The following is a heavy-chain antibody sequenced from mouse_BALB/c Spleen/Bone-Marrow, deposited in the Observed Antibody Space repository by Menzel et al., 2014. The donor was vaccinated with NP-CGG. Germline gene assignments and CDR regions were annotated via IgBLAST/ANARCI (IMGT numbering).Heavy chain of an antibody. V-gene: IGHV1-54*03. J-gene: IGHJ4*01. CDR3: ARSIYDGYSEAMDY. Sequence: VQLQESGAELVRPGTSVKVSCKASGYAFTNYLIEWVKQRPGQGLEWIGVNNPGSGGTNYNEKFKGKATLSADKSSSTVYMQLSSLTSDDSAVYFCARSIYDGYSEAMDYWGQGTSVTVSS. CDR2: NNPGSGGT. D-gene: IGHD2-3*01. CDR1: GYAFTNYL.